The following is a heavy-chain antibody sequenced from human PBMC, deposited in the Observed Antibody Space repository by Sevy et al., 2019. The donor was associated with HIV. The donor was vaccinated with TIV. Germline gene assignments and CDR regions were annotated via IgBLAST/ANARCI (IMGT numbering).Heavy chain of an antibody. Sequence: GGSLRLSCAASGFTFSSYAMHWVRQAPGKGLEWGPVISYEGGNKYYTDSVKGRFTISRDNSKNTLYLQMNSLRAEDTAVYYCARDLSYGDYGARAFGWFDPWGQGTLVTVSS. CDR2: ISYEGGNK. CDR3: ARDLSYGDYGARAFGWFDP. J-gene: IGHJ5*02. V-gene: IGHV3-30-3*01. CDR1: GFTFSSYA. D-gene: IGHD4-17*01.